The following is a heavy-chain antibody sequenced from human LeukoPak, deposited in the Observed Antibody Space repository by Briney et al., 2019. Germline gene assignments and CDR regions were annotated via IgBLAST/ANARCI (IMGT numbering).Heavy chain of an antibody. CDR1: GFAFSNYG. D-gene: IGHD2-2*01. Sequence: PGGSLRLSCAASGFAFSNYGIHWVRQAPGKGLEWVAFIRYDGNEEYYADSVKGRLTISRDNSKNTLYLQMNSLRPEDTAVYYCAKDSAMYLGNDAFDVWGQGTMVAVSS. J-gene: IGHJ3*01. CDR2: IRYDGNEE. CDR3: AKDSAMYLGNDAFDV. V-gene: IGHV3-30*02.